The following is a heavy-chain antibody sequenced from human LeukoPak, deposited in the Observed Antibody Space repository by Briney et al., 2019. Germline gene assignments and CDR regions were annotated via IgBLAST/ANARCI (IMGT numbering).Heavy chain of an antibody. J-gene: IGHJ4*02. D-gene: IGHD2-15*01. V-gene: IGHV3-53*01. CDR3: ARVHVDIVATPDVQSKVVVAATIDY. CDR2: IYSGGST. Sequence: GGSLRPSCAASGFTVSSNYMSWVRQAPGKGLEWVSVIYSGGSTYYADSVKGRFTISRDNSKNTLYLQMNSLRAEDTAVYYCARVHVDIVATPDVQSKVVVAATIDYWGQGTLVTVSS. CDR1: GFTVSSNY.